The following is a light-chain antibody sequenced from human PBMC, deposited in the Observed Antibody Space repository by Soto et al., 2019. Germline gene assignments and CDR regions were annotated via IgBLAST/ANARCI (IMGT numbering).Light chain of an antibody. CDR2: AAS. CDR3: QQSYSTLTYT. Sequence: DIQMTRSPSSLSASVGDRVTITCRASQSISSYLNWYQQKPGKAPKLLIYAASSLQSGVPSRFSGSGSGTDFTLTISSLQPEDFATYYCQQSYSTLTYTFGQGTKVDIK. CDR1: QSISSY. J-gene: IGKJ2*01. V-gene: IGKV1-39*01.